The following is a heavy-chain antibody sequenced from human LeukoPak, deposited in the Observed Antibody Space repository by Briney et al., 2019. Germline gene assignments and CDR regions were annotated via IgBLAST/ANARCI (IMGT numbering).Heavy chain of an antibody. D-gene: IGHD6-13*01. CDR3: ARVGIGPGIAAAGHKYFVY. CDR2: IYYSGST. J-gene: IGHJ4*02. V-gene: IGHV4-59*01. CDR1: GGSISSYY. Sequence: SETLSLTCTVSGGSISSYYWSWIRQPPGKGLEWIGYIYYSGSTNYNPPLKSRVTKSVDTSKNQFSLKLSSVTAADTAVYYCARVGIGPGIAAAGHKYFVYWGEGTLATVSS.